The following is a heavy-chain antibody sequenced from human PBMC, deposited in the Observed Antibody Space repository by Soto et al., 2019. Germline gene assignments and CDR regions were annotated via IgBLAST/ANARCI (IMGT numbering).Heavy chain of an antibody. CDR2: IYYSGST. J-gene: IGHJ6*02. CDR1: GGSISSFY. V-gene: IGHV4-59*12. CDR3: ARDYDILTGYYYYGMDV. D-gene: IGHD3-9*01. Sequence: PSETLSLTCTVSGGSISSFYWPWIRQPPGKGLEWIGYIYYSGSTNYNPSLKSRVTISVDKSKNQFSLKLSSVTAADTAVYYCARDYDILTGYYYYGMDVWGQGTTVT.